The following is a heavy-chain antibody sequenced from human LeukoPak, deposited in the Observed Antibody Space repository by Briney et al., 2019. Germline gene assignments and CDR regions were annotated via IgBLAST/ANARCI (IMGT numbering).Heavy chain of an antibody. J-gene: IGHJ4*02. CDR3: ARDLGSSWYGGFDY. CDR1: GFTFSTYA. D-gene: IGHD6-13*01. CDR2: ISSSSSYI. V-gene: IGHV3-21*01. Sequence: PGGSLRLSCVASGFTFSTYAMHWVRQAPGKGLEWVSSISSSSSYIYYADSVKGRFTISRDNAKNSLYLQMNSLRAEDTAVYYCARDLGSSWYGGFDYWGQGTLVTVSS.